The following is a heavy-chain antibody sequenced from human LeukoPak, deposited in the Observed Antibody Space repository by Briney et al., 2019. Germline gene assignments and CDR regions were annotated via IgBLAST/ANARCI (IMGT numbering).Heavy chain of an antibody. Sequence: PGGSLRLSCAASGFTFSSYGMTWVRQAPGKGLEWVSSISSSSSTIYYADSVKGRFTISRDNAKNSLYLQMNSLRAEDTAVYYCAREGIVVVITAFDIWGQGTMVTVSS. CDR3: AREGIVVVITAFDI. D-gene: IGHD3-22*01. J-gene: IGHJ3*02. CDR1: GFTFSSYG. CDR2: ISSSSSTI. V-gene: IGHV3-48*04.